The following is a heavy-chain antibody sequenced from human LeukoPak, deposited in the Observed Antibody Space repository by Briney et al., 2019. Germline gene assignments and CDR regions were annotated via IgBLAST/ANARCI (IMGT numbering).Heavy chain of an antibody. CDR1: GFTFSSYG. J-gene: IGHJ3*02. CDR3: ARGLGGNSAAFDI. V-gene: IGHV3-33*08. Sequence: PGGSLRLSCAASGFTFSSYGMHWVRQAPGKGLEWVAVIWYDGSKKYYADSVKGRFTISRDNSKNTLYLQMNSLRAEDTAVYYCARGLGGNSAAFDIWGQGTMVTVSS. D-gene: IGHD4-23*01. CDR2: IWYDGSKK.